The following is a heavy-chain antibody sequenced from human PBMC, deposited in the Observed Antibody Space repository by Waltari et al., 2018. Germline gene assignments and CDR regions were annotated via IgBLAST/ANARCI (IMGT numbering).Heavy chain of an antibody. CDR1: GDSISNHF. CDR2: IHYSGTT. J-gene: IGHJ5*02. Sequence: QVQVQESGPGLVKPSETVSLTCTVSGDSISNHFWTWIRQPPEKGLEWIGNIHYSGTTNSNPSLKSRVAISLDTSKNHLSLRLDSVTAADTALYFCVRGKLGFCTGSSCHLDLWGRGTLLTVSS. V-gene: IGHV4-59*11. D-gene: IGHD2-8*02. CDR3: VRGKLGFCTGSSCHLDL.